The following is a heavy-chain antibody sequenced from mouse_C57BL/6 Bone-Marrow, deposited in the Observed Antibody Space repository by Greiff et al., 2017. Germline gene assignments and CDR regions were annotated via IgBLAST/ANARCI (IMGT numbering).Heavy chain of an antibody. Sequence: EVHLVESGGGLVKPGGSLKLSCAASGFTFSDYGMHWVRQAPEKGLEWVAYISSGRSTIYYADTVKGRFTISRDNAKNTLFLQMTSLRSEDTAMYYCARDGNFSMDYWGQGTSVTVSS. CDR3: ARDGNFSMDY. J-gene: IGHJ4*01. V-gene: IGHV5-17*01. CDR2: ISSGRSTI. CDR1: GFTFSDYG. D-gene: IGHD2-1*01.